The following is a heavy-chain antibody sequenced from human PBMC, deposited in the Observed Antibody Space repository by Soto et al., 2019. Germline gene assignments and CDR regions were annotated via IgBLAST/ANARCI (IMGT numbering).Heavy chain of an antibody. D-gene: IGHD2-21*02. CDR3: AGPPEVTRIYYYYCMDV. CDR1: GGTFSSYA. CDR2: IIPIFGTA. J-gene: IGHJ6*02. Sequence: QVQLVQSGAEVKKPGSSVKVSCKASGGTFSSYAISWVRQAPGQGLEWMGGIIPIFGTANYAQKFQGRVTISADKSTSTDYMELSSMRPEDTAVYYCAGPPEVTRIYYYYCMDVWGQGTTVTVSS. V-gene: IGHV1-69*14.